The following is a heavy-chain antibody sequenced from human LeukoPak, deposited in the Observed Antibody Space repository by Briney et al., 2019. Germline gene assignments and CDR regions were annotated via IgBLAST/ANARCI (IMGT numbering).Heavy chain of an antibody. CDR2: IYYTGRT. CDR1: GGSVTSGGVY. CDR3: ARHSGSASLSRPFDP. D-gene: IGHD3-10*01. J-gene: IGHJ5*02. Sequence: SETLSLTCVVSGGSVTSGGVYWGWVRQPPGEGPEWLATIYYTGRTYYNPSRQSGVTISINTSKNQFSLSLTSVSATDTAVYHCARHSGSASLSRPFDPWGQGTLVPVSS. V-gene: IGHV4-39*01.